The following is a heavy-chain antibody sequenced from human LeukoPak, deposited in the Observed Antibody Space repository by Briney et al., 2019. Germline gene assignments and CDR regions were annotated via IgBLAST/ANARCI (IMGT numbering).Heavy chain of an antibody. Sequence: SETLSLTCTVSGGSISSYYWSWIRQPPGKGLEWIGSIYYSGSTYYNPSLKSRVTMSVDTSKNQFSLKLNSVTATDTAVYYCARHYGPWGQGTLVTVSS. J-gene: IGHJ4*02. CDR2: IYYSGST. D-gene: IGHD3-16*01. V-gene: IGHV4-59*04. CDR1: GGSISSYY. CDR3: ARHYGP.